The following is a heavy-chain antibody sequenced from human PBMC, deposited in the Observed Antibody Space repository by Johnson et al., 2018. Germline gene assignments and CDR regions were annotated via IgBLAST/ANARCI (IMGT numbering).Heavy chain of an antibody. CDR1: GGTFSSYT. D-gene: IGHD4-17*01. CDR3: TTVVHDYGDYGYYGMDV. V-gene: IGHV1-69*04. CDR2: IIPILGIA. Sequence: QVQLVQSGAEVKKPGSSVKVSCKASGGTFSSYTISWVRQAPGQGLEWMGRIIPILGIANYAQKFQGRVTITADESTSTAYMELSSLRSENPAVYYCTTVVHDYGDYGYYGMDVWGQGTTVTVSS. J-gene: IGHJ6*02.